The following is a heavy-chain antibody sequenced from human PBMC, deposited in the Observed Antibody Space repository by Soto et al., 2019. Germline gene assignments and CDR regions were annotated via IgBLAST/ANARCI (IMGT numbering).Heavy chain of an antibody. D-gene: IGHD3-3*01. CDR1: GYTFTSYA. CDR3: ARSLRYYDFWGGYYTDVDCYGMDV. Sequence: QVQLVQSGAEVKKPGASVKVSCKASGYTFTSYAMHWVRQAPGQRLEWMGWINAGNGNTKYSQKFKGRVTITRDTSASTAYMELSSLRSEDTAVYYCARSLRYYDFWGGYYTDVDCYGMDVWGQGTTVTVSS. CDR2: INAGNGNT. V-gene: IGHV1-3*01. J-gene: IGHJ6*02.